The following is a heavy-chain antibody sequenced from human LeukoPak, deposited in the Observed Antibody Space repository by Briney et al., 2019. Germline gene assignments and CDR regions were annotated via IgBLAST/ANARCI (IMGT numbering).Heavy chain of an antibody. V-gene: IGHV1-69*05. CDR1: GGTFSSYA. Sequence: SVKVSCKAFGGTFSSYAISWVRQAPGQGLEWMGRIIPIFRTANYAQKFQDRVTITTDESTSTAYMELSSLRSDDTAVYYCAREGDGYNLSWGQGTLVTVSS. CDR3: AREGDGYNLS. J-gene: IGHJ5*02. D-gene: IGHD5-24*01. CDR2: IIPIFRTA.